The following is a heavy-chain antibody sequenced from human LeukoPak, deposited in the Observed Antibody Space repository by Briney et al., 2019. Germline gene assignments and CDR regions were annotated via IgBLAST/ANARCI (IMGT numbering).Heavy chain of an antibody. CDR3: ARDSKWDAFDI. CDR1: GGSISRGSYY. CDR2: IYTSRST. Sequence: SQTLSLTCTVSGGSISRGSYYWSWIRQPAGKGLEWIGRIYTSRSTNYNPSLKSRVTISVDTSKNQFSLKLSSVTAADTAVYYCARDSKWDAFDIWGQGTMVTVSS. D-gene: IGHD1-26*01. J-gene: IGHJ3*02. V-gene: IGHV4-61*02.